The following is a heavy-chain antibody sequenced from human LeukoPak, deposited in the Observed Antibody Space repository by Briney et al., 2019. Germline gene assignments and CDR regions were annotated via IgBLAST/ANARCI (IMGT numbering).Heavy chain of an antibody. J-gene: IGHJ3*02. V-gene: IGHV3-53*01. D-gene: IGHD2-15*01. Sequence: GGSLRLSCAASGFTVSSNYMSWVRQAPGKGLEWVSVIYSGGSTYYADSVKGRFTISRDNSKNTLYLQMNSLRAEDTAVYYCARDKDHCSGGSCFYAFDIWGQGTMVTVSS. CDR3: ARDKDHCSGGSCFYAFDI. CDR2: IYSGGST. CDR1: GFTVSSNY.